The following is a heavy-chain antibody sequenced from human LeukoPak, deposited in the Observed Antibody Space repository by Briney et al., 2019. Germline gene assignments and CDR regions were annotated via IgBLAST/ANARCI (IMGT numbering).Heavy chain of an antibody. Sequence: GGSLRLSCAASGFTFDAYAMYWVRQAPGKGLECVSLISGDGGTTYYADSVKGRFTISRDNSKNSLYLQMNSLRTEDTALYYCAKEHTSSGSVDYWGQGTLVAVSS. J-gene: IGHJ4*02. D-gene: IGHD1-26*01. CDR3: AKEHTSSGSVDY. CDR1: GFTFDAYA. V-gene: IGHV3-43*02. CDR2: ISGDGGTT.